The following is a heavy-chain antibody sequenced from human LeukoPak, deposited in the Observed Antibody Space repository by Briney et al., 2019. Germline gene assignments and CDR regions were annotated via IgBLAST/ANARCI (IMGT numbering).Heavy chain of an antibody. Sequence: ASVKVSCKASGYTFTSYGISWVRQAPGQGLEWMGWISAYNGNTNYAQKLQGRVTMTTDTSTSTAYMELRSLRSDDTSVYYCARGDFYYDFWRGYYTPRIYFFYYWGQGTLVTVSS. CDR3: ARGDFYYDFWRGYYTPRIYFFYY. CDR1: GYTFTSYG. J-gene: IGHJ4*02. D-gene: IGHD3-3*01. CDR2: ISAYNGNT. V-gene: IGHV1-18*01.